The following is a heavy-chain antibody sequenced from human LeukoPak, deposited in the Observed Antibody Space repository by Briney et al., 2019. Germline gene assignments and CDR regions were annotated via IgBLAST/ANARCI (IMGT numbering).Heavy chain of an antibody. CDR3: ARLSSGYYYGMDV. Sequence: SETLSLTCTVSGASINTYYWSWIRQPAEKGLEWIGRFHSSGVTNYNPSLKSRVTISVDTPKNQFSLKLSSVTAADTAVYYCARLSSGYYYGMDVWGQGTTVTVSS. J-gene: IGHJ6*02. CDR1: GASINTYY. V-gene: IGHV4-4*07. D-gene: IGHD3-10*01. CDR2: FHSSGVT.